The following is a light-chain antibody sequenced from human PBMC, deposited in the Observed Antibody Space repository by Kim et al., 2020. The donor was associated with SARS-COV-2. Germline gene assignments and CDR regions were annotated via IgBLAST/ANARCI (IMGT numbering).Light chain of an antibody. CDR1: QGIKNY. CDR3: QSYNSAPWT. J-gene: IGKJ1*01. CDR2: AAS. Sequence: DTQMTQSPSSLSASVGDRVTITCRASQGIKNYLAWYQHMPGKAPQLLIYAASALQSGVPSRFSGSGSGTDFTLTITTLQPEDVATYFGQSYNSAPWTFVQGTKMDIK. V-gene: IGKV1-27*01.